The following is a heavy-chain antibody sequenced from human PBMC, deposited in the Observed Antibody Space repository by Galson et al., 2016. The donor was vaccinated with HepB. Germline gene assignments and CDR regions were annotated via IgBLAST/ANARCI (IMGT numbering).Heavy chain of an antibody. V-gene: IGHV5-51*01. CDR1: GYSFNKYW. J-gene: IGHJ3*01. CDR2: IYPGDSDT. D-gene: IGHD3-22*01. Sequence: QSGAEVKKPGESLKISCKGFGYSFNKYWIGWVRQMPGKGLEWMGIIYPGDSDTRYSPSFQGQVTISVDKSSTTAYLQWSSLKASDTAMYYCASPYYHTSPWTVSVFDLWGQGTLVTVSS. CDR3: ASPYYHTSPWTVSVFDL.